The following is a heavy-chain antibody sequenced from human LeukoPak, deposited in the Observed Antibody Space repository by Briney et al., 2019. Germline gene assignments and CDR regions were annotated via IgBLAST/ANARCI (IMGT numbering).Heavy chain of an antibody. CDR3: ATALEGYCSGGSCYPYYYYGMDV. CDR2: FDPEDGET. Sequence: GASVKVSCKVSGYTLTELSMHWVRQAPGKGLEWMGGFDPEDGETIYAQKFQGRVTMTEDTSTDTAYMELSSLRSEDTAVYYCATALEGYCSGGSCYPYYYYGMDVWGQGTTVTVSS. D-gene: IGHD2-15*01. CDR1: GYTLTELS. J-gene: IGHJ6*02. V-gene: IGHV1-24*01.